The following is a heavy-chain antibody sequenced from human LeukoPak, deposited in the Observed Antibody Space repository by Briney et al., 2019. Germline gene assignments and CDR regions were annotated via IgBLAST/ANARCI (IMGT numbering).Heavy chain of an antibody. Sequence: GGSLRLSCAASGFTFSSYWMSWVRQAPGKGLEWVANIKQDGSEKYYVDSGKGRFTISRDNAKNSLYLQMNSLRAEDTAVYYCARVSSIFGVVRAYYFDYWGQGTLVTVSS. CDR2: IKQDGSEK. CDR1: GFTFSSYW. D-gene: IGHD3-3*01. CDR3: ARVSSIFGVVRAYYFDY. V-gene: IGHV3-7*01. J-gene: IGHJ4*02.